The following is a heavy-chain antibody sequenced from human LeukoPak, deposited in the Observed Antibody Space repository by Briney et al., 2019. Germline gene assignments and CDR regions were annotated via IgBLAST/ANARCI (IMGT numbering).Heavy chain of an antibody. CDR3: ARDPPLTRLYYGSGSYYDVNWFDP. J-gene: IGHJ5*02. CDR2: IYTSGST. D-gene: IGHD3-10*01. Sequence: PSETLSLTCTVSGGSISSYYWSWIRQPAGKGLECIVRIYTSGSTNYNPSLKSRVTMSVDTSKNQFSLKLSSVTAADTAVYYCARDPPLTRLYYGSGSYYDVNWFDPWGQGTLVTVSS. CDR1: GGSISSYY. V-gene: IGHV4-4*07.